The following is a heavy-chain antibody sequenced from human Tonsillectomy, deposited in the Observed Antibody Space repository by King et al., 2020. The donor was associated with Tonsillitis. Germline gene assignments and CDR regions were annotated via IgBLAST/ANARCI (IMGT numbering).Heavy chain of an antibody. Sequence: QLVQSGAEVKKPGASVKVSCKASGYTFTSYGISWVRQAPGQGLEWMGWISAYNGNTNYAQKLQGRVTMTTDTSTSTDYMELRSLRSDDTAVYYCARDDSPVVRGATGGDYWGQGTLVTVSS. V-gene: IGHV1-18*01. CDR3: ARDDSPVVRGATGGDY. J-gene: IGHJ4*02. D-gene: IGHD3-10*01. CDR1: GYTFTSYG. CDR2: ISAYNGNT.